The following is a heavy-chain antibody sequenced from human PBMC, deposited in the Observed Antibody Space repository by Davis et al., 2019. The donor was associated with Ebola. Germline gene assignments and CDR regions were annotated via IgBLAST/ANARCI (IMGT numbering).Heavy chain of an antibody. CDR3: ARAPGTMVRGGELQFDP. CDR1: GGTFSSYA. Sequence: AASVKVSCKASGGTFSSYAISWVRQAPGQGLEWMGGIIPIFGTANYAQKFQGRVTITADKSTSTAYMELSSLRSEDTAVYYCARAPGTMVRGGELQFDPWGQGTLVTVSS. D-gene: IGHD3-10*01. CDR2: IIPIFGTA. J-gene: IGHJ5*02. V-gene: IGHV1-69*06.